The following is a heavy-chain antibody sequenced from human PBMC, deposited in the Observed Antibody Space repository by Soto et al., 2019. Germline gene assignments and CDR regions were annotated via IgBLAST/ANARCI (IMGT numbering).Heavy chain of an antibody. CDR1: GFTFSDYY. J-gene: IGHJ4*02. CDR3: ARATGYYHTSGSDS. D-gene: IGHD3-22*01. Sequence: GGSLRLSCAASGFTFSDYYMSWIRQAPGKGLEWISYISSDSNYKNHADSVRGRFTISRDNAKNSLYLQMNGLRAEDTAVYYCARATGYYHTSGSDSWGQGTLVTVSS. V-gene: IGHV3-11*06. CDR2: ISSDSNYK.